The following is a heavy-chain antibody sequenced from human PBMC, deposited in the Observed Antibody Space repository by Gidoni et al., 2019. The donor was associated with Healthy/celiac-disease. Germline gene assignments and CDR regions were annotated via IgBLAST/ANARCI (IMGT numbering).Heavy chain of an antibody. Sequence: EVQLVESGGGLVQPGRSLRLSCAASGFTFDDYAMHWVRQAPGKGLEWVSGISWNSGSIGYADSVKGRFTISIDNAKNSLYLQMNSLRAEDTALYYCAKDGEAALYWYFDLWGRGTLVTVSS. J-gene: IGHJ2*01. CDR1: GFTFDDYA. CDR3: AKDGEAALYWYFDL. D-gene: IGHD2-15*01. CDR2: ISWNSGSI. V-gene: IGHV3-9*01.